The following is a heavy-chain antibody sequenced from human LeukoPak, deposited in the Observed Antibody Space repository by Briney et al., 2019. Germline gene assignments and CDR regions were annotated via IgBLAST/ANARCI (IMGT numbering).Heavy chain of an antibody. D-gene: IGHD2-21*02. CDR1: GFTFSSYG. CDR2: ISYDGRNK. CDR3: AKDRSSACGGDCYPDY. Sequence: GGSLGLSCAVSGFTFSSYGMHWVRQAPGKGLEWVAVISYDGRNKYYADSVKGRFTISRDNSKNTLYLQMNSLRAEDTAVYYCAKDRSSACGGDCYPDYWGQGTLVTVSS. V-gene: IGHV3-30*18. J-gene: IGHJ4*02.